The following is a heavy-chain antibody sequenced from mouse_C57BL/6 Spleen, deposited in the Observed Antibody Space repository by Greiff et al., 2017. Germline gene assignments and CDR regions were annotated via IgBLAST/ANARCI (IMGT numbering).Heavy chain of an antibody. V-gene: IGHV1-82*01. Sequence: QVQLQQSGPELVKPGASVKISCKASGYAFSSSWMNWVKQRPGKGLEWIGRIYPGDGDTNYNGKFKGKDTLTADKSSSTAYMQLSSLTSEDSAVYFCARGIFTTVVANYAKDYWGQGTSVTVSS. CDR3: ARGIFTTVVANYAKDY. CDR2: IYPGDGDT. D-gene: IGHD1-1*01. J-gene: IGHJ4*01. CDR1: GYAFSSSW.